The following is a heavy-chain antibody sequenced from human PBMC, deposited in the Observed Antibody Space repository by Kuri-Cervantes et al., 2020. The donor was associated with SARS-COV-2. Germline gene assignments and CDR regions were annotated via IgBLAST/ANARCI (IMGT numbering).Heavy chain of an antibody. CDR3: ARRHDTSLIYYYMDV. D-gene: IGHD3-9*01. CDR2: ISSSGSTI. J-gene: IGHJ6*03. CDR1: GFTFSSYS. Sequence: GESLKISCAASGFTFSSYSMNWIRQAPGKGLEWVSYISSSGSTIYYADSVKGRFTISRDNAKNSLYLQMNSLRVEDTAVYYCARRHDTSLIYYYMDVWGKGTTVTVSS. V-gene: IGHV3-48*04.